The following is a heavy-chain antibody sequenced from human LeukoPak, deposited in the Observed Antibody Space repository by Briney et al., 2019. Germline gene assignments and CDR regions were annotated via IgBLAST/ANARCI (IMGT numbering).Heavy chain of an antibody. CDR2: ISAYNGNT. J-gene: IGHJ3*02. CDR1: GYTFTGYY. V-gene: IGHV1-18*04. D-gene: IGHD1-26*01. Sequence: ASVKVSCNASGYTFTGYYMHWVRQAPGQGLEWMGWISAYNGNTNYAQKLQGRVTMTTDTSTSTAYMELRSLRSDDTAVYYCAREDTEWELPHDAFDIWGQGTMVTVSS. CDR3: AREDTEWELPHDAFDI.